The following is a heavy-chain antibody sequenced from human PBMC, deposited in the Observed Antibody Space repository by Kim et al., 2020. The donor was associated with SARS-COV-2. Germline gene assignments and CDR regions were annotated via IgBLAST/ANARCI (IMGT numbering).Heavy chain of an antibody. Sequence: GGSLRLSCTVSGFTFSDYYLSWIRQAPGKGLEWVAYIRTAGCPIKYADSVQGRFTISRDNAENSTYLQMSSLRAEDTAVYYCAAGNVVGLISKNYWGQGTLVTVSS. CDR2: IRTAGCPI. CDR3: AAGNVVGLISKNY. J-gene: IGHJ4*02. CDR1: GFTFSDYY. D-gene: IGHD1-26*01. V-gene: IGHV3-11*01.